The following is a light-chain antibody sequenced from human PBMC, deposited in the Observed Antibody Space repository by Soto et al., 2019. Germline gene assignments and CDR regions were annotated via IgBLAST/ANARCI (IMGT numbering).Light chain of an antibody. V-gene: IGLV3-21*02. CDR1: NIGSKS. Sequence: SYELTQPPSVSVAPGQTARITCGGKNIGSKSVHWYQQKPGQAPVLVVYDDSDRPSGIPERFSGSNSGNTATLTISRVEAGDEADYYCQEWDSSSDLWVFGGGTKLTVL. CDR2: DDS. CDR3: QEWDSSSDLWV. J-gene: IGLJ3*02.